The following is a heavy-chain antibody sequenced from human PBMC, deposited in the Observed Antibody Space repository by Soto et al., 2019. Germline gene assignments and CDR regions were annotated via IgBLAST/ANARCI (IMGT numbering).Heavy chain of an antibody. D-gene: IGHD2-2*01. V-gene: IGHV3-48*02. J-gene: IGHJ6*02. CDR2: ISSGGQTI. CDR1: GFSFSTYD. Sequence: EVQLVESGGGLVQPGGSLRLSCAASGFSFSTYDMNWVRQAPGKGLEWVSYISSGGQTIKSTDSVKGRFTISRDNAKNSLYLQMSGLTYEDTGVYSCATAPQRGYSGMDVWGQWTTVTVSS. CDR3: ATAPQRGYSGMDV.